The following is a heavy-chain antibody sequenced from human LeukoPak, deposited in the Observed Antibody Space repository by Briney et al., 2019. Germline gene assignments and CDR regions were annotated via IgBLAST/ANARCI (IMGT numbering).Heavy chain of an antibody. Sequence: ASVKVSCKASGYTFTNYAVHWVRQAPGQRLEWMGWINAGNGNTKYSQKFQGRVTITRDTSASTAYMELSSLRSEDTAVYYCARGEQWREPFDYWGQGTLVTVSS. J-gene: IGHJ4*02. CDR3: ARGEQWREPFDY. CDR2: INAGNGNT. V-gene: IGHV1-3*01. D-gene: IGHD6-19*01. CDR1: GYTFTNYA.